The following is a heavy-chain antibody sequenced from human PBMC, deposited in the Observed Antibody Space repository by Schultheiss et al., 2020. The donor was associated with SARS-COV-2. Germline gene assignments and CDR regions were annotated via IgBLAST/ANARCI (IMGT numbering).Heavy chain of an antibody. V-gene: IGHV3-74*01. CDR2: INSDGSAS. CDR1: GFTFRNYW. D-gene: IGHD6-13*01. CDR3: ARARAEQHLPFSWGPIPHPTTWFDP. J-gene: IGHJ5*02. Sequence: SCAASGFTFRNYWMHWVRQIPGKGLVWVSRINSDGSASSYADSVQGRFTVSRDNAGNTLYLQMNNLRVEDTAIYYCARARAEQHLPFSWGPIPHPTTWFDPWGQGTLVTFSS.